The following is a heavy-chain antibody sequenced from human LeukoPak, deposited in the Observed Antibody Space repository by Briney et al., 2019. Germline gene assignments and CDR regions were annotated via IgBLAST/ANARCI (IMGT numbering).Heavy chain of an antibody. CDR3: ASSVTPPYWYFDL. J-gene: IGHJ2*01. Sequence: KASETLSLTCTVSGGSISSYYWSWIRQPPGKGLEWIGYIYYSGSTNCSPSLRSRVTMSVDTSKNQFSLKLSSVTAADTAVYYCASSVTPPYWYFDLWGRGTLVTVSS. CDR2: IYYSGST. CDR1: GGSISSYY. D-gene: IGHD1-26*01. V-gene: IGHV4-59*01.